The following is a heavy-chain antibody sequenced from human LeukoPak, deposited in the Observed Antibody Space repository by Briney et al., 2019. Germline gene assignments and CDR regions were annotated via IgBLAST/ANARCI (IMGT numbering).Heavy chain of an antibody. CDR2: IYYSGST. D-gene: IGHD3-9*01. CDR1: GGSISSNNYY. J-gene: IGHJ4*02. Sequence: SETLSLTRTVSGGSISSNNYYWGWIRQPPGKGLEWIGSIYYSGSTYYNPSLKSRVTISVDTSKNQFSLKLSSVTAADTAVYYCARGLRYFDWYFSDWGQGTLVTVSS. CDR3: ARGLRYFDWYFSD. V-gene: IGHV4-39*01.